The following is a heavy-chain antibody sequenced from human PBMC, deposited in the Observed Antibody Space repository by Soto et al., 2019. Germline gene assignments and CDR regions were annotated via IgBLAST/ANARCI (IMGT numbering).Heavy chain of an antibody. CDR3: ARDLPPVDY. CDR1: GYTFSSYF. CDR2: SSAYNGNT. Sequence: ASVKVSCMASGYTFSSYFISWVRQAPGQGLEWMGWSSAYNGNTNYAQNLQGRVTMTTDTSTSTAYMELRSLRSDDTAVYYCARDLPPVDYWGQGTLVTVSS. J-gene: IGHJ4*02. V-gene: IGHV1-18*01.